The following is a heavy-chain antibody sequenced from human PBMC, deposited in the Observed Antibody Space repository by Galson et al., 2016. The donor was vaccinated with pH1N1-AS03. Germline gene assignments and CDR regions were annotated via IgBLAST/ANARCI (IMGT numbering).Heavy chain of an antibody. J-gene: IGHJ4*02. D-gene: IGHD3-22*01. CDR1: GFTFNNYW. V-gene: IGHV3-7*01. Sequence: SLRLSCAASGFTFNNYWMTWVRRAPGKGLEWVANINEDGNVDQYVDSVKGRFTISRDNGQNSVFLQMNSLRAETYYDHFFDYWGQGTLVTVSS. CDR2: INEDGNVD. CDR3: DY.